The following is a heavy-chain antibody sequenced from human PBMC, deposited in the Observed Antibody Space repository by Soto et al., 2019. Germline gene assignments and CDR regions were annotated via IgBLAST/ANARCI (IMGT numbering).Heavy chain of an antibody. CDR3: ATVVPKGYSSCWYNDNYGMDV. V-gene: IGHV1-24*01. CDR1: GYTLTELS. CDR2: FDPEDGET. J-gene: IGHJ6*02. Sequence: GASVKVSCKVSGYTLTELSMHWVRQAPGKGLEWMGGFDPEDGETIYAQKFQGRVTMTEDTSTDTAYMELSSLRSEDTAVYYCATVVPKGYSSCWYNDNYGMDVWGQGTTVPVSS. D-gene: IGHD6-13*01.